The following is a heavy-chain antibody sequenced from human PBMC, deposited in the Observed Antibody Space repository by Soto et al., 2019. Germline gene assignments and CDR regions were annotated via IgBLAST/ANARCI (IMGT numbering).Heavy chain of an antibody. CDR1: GFSLSNFG. Sequence: ESGGGVVQPGRSLRLSCVASGFSLSNFGMHWVRQAPGKGLEWVAVLRDDADDAYYADSVKGRFTISRDNSKNTLYLQMSSLRAEDTAVYYCARPYTSNSNWFDPWGQGTLVTVSS. J-gene: IGHJ5*02. CDR2: LRDDADDA. CDR3: ARPYTSNSNWFDP. V-gene: IGHV3-33*01. D-gene: IGHD6-19*01.